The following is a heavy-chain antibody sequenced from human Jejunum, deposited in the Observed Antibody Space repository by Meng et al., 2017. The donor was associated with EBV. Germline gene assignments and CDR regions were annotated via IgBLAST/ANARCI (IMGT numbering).Heavy chain of an antibody. CDR3: ARHRGEMLLRPFDY. V-gene: IGHV4-39*01. CDR1: RRSSKSSRYY. Sequence: GPSPGLGRPWGTLSRNSNCSRRSSKSSRYYRGWVRHPPGKGLEWIGSINNKETTHDNPSLWGRVTISVDTAKNHFSLRLSSVNPADTAVYYCARHRGEMLLRPFDYWGHGTLVTVSS. J-gene: IGHJ4*01. CDR2: INNKETT. D-gene: IGHD2-15*01.